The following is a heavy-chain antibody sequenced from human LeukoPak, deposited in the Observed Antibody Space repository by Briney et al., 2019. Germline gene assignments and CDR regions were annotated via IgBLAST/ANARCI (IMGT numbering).Heavy chain of an antibody. V-gene: IGHV1-2*02. CDR2: INPNSGGT. CDR3: ARQHSSGYYSPHYYYGMDV. J-gene: IGHJ6*02. CDR1: GYTFIAYY. D-gene: IGHD3-22*01. Sequence: ASVKVSCKASGYTFIAYYMHWVRQAPGQGLEWMGRINPNSGGTNYAQKFQGRVTMTRDTSISTAYMELSRLRSDDTAVYYCARQHSSGYYSPHYYYGMDVWGQGTTVTVSS.